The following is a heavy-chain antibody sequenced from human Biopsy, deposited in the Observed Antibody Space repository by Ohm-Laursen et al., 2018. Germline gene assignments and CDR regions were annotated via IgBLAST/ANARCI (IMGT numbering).Heavy chain of an antibody. J-gene: IGHJ2*01. CDR1: GGSIRSYY. Sequence: SETLSLTCTVSGGSIRSYYWSWVRQPPGKGLEWSGYIYYTWSINYNPSLKSRVTISVDTSMNHLSLRLTSVTAADTAVYYCARHAPSYSGSYWRYFDLWGRGTPVTVPS. CDR3: ARHAPSYSGSYWRYFDL. D-gene: IGHD1-26*01. V-gene: IGHV4-59*08. CDR2: IYYTWSI.